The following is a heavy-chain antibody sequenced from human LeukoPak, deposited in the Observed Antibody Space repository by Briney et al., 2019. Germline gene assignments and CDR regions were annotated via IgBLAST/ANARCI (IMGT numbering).Heavy chain of an antibody. CDR2: ISSSVSTI. D-gene: IGHD3-16*01. Sequence: PGGSLRLSCAASGFTFSDYYMHWLRQAPGKGLEWVSYISSSVSTIYYADSVKGRFTISRDNAKTSLYLQMNSLRAEDTAVCYCARDRLGGILDYWGQGTLVTVSS. CDR1: GFTFSDYY. V-gene: IGHV3-11*01. J-gene: IGHJ4*02. CDR3: ARDRLGGILDY.